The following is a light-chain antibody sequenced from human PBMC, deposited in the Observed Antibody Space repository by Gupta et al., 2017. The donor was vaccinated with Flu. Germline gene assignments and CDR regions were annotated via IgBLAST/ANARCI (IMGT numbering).Light chain of an antibody. V-gene: IGLV1-51*01. CDR3: GTWDNSRSAWV. CDR1: STNIGIRNNY. J-gene: IGLJ3*02. Sequence: QSVFTQPPSVAAAPGQTVTIACSGRSTNIGIRNNYVSWYQQLPGTAPKLLIYDNDKRHSGIPDRFSGSKYDTSATLGITGLQNGDEADYYCGTWDNSRSAWVFGGGTKLTVL. CDR2: DND.